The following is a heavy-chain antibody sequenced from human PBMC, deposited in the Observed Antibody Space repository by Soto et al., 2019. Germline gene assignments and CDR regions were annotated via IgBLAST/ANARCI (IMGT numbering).Heavy chain of an antibody. V-gene: IGHV4-30-4*01. Sequence: PSETLSLTCTVSGGSISSGDYYWSWIRQPPGKGLEWIGYIYYSGSTYYNPSLKSRVTISVDTSKNQFSLKLSSLTAVDTAVYYCARVAGRYSSGWYNWFDPWGQGTLVTVAS. CDR2: IYYSGST. J-gene: IGHJ5*02. CDR3: ARVAGRYSSGWYNWFDP. CDR1: GGSISSGDYY. D-gene: IGHD6-19*01.